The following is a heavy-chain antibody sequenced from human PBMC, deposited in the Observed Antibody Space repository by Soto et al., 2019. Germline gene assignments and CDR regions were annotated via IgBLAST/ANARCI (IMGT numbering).Heavy chain of an antibody. CDR3: ARESGGATATLDYYYFYMDV. J-gene: IGHJ6*03. Sequence: QVQLVQSGAEVKKPGASVKVSCKASGYTFSDYYIHWMRQAPGQGLGWMGWINPNSGGTKYAHKFQGWVTMTRDTSIKTAYMELSRLTSDATAVYYCARESGGATATLDYYYFYMDVWGKGTTVTVSS. D-gene: IGHD5-12*01. CDR2: INPNSGGT. CDR1: GYTFSDYY. V-gene: IGHV1-2*04.